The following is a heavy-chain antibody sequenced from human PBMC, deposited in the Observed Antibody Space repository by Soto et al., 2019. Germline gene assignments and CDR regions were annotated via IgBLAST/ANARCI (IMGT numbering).Heavy chain of an antibody. Sequence: TLSLTCTVSGGSISSYYWSWIRQPPGKGLEWIGYIYYSGSTNYNPSLKSRVTISVDTSKNQFSLKLSSVTAADTAVYYCARMARSITIFGVARVFDYWGQGTLVTVSS. V-gene: IGHV4-59*08. CDR3: ARMARSITIFGVARVFDY. CDR2: IYYSGST. J-gene: IGHJ4*02. CDR1: GGSISSYY. D-gene: IGHD3-3*01.